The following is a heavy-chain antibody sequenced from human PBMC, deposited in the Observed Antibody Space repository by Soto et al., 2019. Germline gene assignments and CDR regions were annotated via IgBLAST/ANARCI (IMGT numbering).Heavy chain of an antibody. V-gene: IGHV4-30-4*01. CDR2: IYYSGST. J-gene: IGHJ4*02. CDR1: GGSISSGDYY. D-gene: IGHD3-9*01. CDR3: AREYYDILTGPTGLDY. Sequence: LSLTCTVSGGSISSGDYYWSWIRQPPGKGLEWIGYIYYSGSTYYNPSLKSRVTISVDTSKNQFSLKLSSVTAADTAVYYCAREYYDILTGPTGLDYWGQGTLVTVSS.